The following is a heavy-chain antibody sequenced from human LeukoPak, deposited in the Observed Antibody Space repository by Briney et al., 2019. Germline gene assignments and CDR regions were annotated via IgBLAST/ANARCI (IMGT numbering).Heavy chain of an antibody. V-gene: IGHV3-23*01. Sequence: GGSLRLCCVASGFSFNNYAMNWVRQAPGKGLEWVSLIIGSSGSTFYADSVKGRFTISRDKSKNTLYLQMNSLRAEDTAVYYCAKGAYDYIEIAYFDYWGQGSLVTVSS. J-gene: IGHJ4*02. CDR1: GFSFNNYA. CDR3: AKGAYDYIEIAYFDY. D-gene: IGHD5-12*01. CDR2: IIGSSGST.